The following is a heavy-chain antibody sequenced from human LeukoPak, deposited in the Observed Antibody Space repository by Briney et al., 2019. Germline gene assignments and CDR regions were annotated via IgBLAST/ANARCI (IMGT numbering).Heavy chain of an antibody. J-gene: IGHJ5*02. CDR1: GFTFSSYW. D-gene: IGHD6-13*01. CDR3: ARDGSSWSNWLDP. V-gene: IGHV3-74*01. CDR2: INSDGSST. Sequence: GGSLRLSCAASGFTFSSYWMHWVRQAPGKGLVWVSRINSDGSSTSYADSVKGRFTISRDNAKNTLYLQMNSPRAEDTAVYYCARDGSSWSNWLDPWGQGTLVTVSS.